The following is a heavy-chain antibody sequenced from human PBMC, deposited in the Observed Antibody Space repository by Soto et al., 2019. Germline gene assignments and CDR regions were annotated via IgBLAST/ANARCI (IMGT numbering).Heavy chain of an antibody. CDR3: ARDYDIFSWNYYYYGMDV. J-gene: IGHJ6*02. CDR1: GYTFTSYG. Sequence: QVQLVQSGAEVKKPGASVKVSCKASGYTFTSYGISWVRQAPGHGLEWMGWISAYNGNTNYAQKLQGRVTMTTDTSTSTAYMELRSLRSDDTAVYYCARDYDIFSWNYYYYGMDVWGQGTTVTVSS. D-gene: IGHD3-9*01. CDR2: ISAYNGNT. V-gene: IGHV1-18*04.